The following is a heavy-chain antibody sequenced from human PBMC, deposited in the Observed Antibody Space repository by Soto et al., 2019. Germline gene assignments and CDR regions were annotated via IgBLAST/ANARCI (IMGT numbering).Heavy chain of an antibody. CDR2: IYYSGST. J-gene: IGHJ4*02. CDR3: ARGRLGSRGYYGSGSYDY. D-gene: IGHD3-10*01. CDR1: GGSISSGGYY. Sequence: QVQLQESGPGLVKPSQTLSLTCTVSGGSISSGGYYWSWIRQHPGKGLEWIGYIYYSGSTYYNPSLKSRDTISVDTSKNQFSLKLSSVTAADTAVYYCARGRLGSRGYYGSGSYDYRGQGTLVTVSS. V-gene: IGHV4-31*03.